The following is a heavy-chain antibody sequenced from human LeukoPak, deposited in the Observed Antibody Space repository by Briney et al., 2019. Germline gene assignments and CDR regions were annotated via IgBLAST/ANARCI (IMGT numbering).Heavy chain of an antibody. CDR3: AIGYSSSWYVGEFDP. Sequence: ASVKVSYKASGYTFTSYAMNWVRQAPGQGLEWMGWINTNTGNPTYAQGFTGRFVFSLDTSVSTAYLQISSLKAEDTAVYYCAIGYSSSWYVGEFDPWGQGTLVTVSS. D-gene: IGHD6-13*01. V-gene: IGHV7-4-1*02. J-gene: IGHJ5*02. CDR2: INTNTGNP. CDR1: GYTFTSYA.